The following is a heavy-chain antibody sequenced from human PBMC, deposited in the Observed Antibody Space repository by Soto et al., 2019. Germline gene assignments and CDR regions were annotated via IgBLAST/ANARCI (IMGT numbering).Heavy chain of an antibody. V-gene: IGHV1-18*01. CDR3: ARVIAAAADFDY. D-gene: IGHD6-13*01. CDR1: GYTFTSCG. J-gene: IGHJ4*02. Sequence: ASVKVSCKASGYTFTSCGISWVRQAPGQGLEWMGRISAYNRNTNYAQRLQGRVTMTTDTSTSTAYMELRSLRSDDTAVYYCARVIAAAADFDYWGQGTLVTVSS. CDR2: ISAYNRNT.